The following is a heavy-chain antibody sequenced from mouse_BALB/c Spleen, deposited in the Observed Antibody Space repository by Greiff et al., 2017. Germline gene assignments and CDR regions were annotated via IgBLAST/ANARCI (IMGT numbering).Heavy chain of an antibody. Sequence: QVQLQQSGAELARPGASVKLSCKASGYTFTDYYINWVKQRTGQGLEWIGEIYPGSGNTYYNEKFKGKATLTADKSSSTAYMQLSSLTSEDSAVYFCASHYGSSYASMDYWGQGTSVTVSS. CDR1: GYTFTDYY. CDR2: IYPGSGNT. D-gene: IGHD1-1*01. CDR3: ASHYGSSYASMDY. V-gene: IGHV1-77*01. J-gene: IGHJ4*01.